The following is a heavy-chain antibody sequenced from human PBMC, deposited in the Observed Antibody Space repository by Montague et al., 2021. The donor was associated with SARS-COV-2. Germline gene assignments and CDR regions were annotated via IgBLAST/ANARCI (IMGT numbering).Heavy chain of an antibody. CDR1: GGSISSGGYY. CDR3: ARVSVEMATMGVYYYYGMDV. J-gene: IGHJ6*02. Sequence: TLSLTCTVSGGSISSGGYYWSWIRQPPGKGLEWIGYIYYSGSTYYNPSLKSRVTISVDTSKNQFSLKLSSVTAADTAVYYCARVSVEMATMGVYYYYGMDVWGQGTPVTVSS. CDR2: IYYSGST. V-gene: IGHV4-31*03. D-gene: IGHD5-24*01.